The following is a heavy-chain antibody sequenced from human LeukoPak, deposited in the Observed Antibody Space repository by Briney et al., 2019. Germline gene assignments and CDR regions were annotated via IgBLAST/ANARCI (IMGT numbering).Heavy chain of an antibody. V-gene: IGHV3-74*01. Sequence: PGGSLRLSCAASGFTFRKYWLHWVRQAPGKGLLWVSRINPDDGSTSYADSVKGRFTISRDNAKSMLYLQMNSLRAEDTAVYYCLTIVETDLDAFDIWGQGTKVTVSS. CDR2: INPDDGST. J-gene: IGHJ3*02. D-gene: IGHD2-21*01. CDR1: GFTFRKYW. CDR3: LTIVETDLDAFDI.